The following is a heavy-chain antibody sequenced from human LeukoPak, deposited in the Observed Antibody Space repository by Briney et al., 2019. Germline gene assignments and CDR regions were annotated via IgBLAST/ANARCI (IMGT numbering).Heavy chain of an antibody. CDR3: ARDVSYSDYLTGFDH. D-gene: IGHD4-11*01. CDR2: ITSSGGAT. J-gene: IGHJ4*02. Sequence: GGSLRLSCATSGFTFGSYVMNWVRQAPGKGLEWVSSITSSGGATYYADSVRGRFTISRDNSKNTLSLQMNSLRAEDTAIYYCARDVSYSDYLTGFDHWGQGTLVTVSS. V-gene: IGHV3-23*01. CDR1: GFTFGSYV.